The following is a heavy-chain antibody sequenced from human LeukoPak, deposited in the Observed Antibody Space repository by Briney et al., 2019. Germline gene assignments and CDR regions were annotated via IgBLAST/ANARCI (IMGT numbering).Heavy chain of an antibody. V-gene: IGHV7-4-1*02. D-gene: IGHD3-3*01. Sequence: ASVKVSCKASGYTFTSYAMNWVRQAPGQGLEWMGWINTNTGNPTYAQGFTGRFVFSLDTSVSTAYLQISSLKAEDTAVYYCARDTPTIFGVVMDDWGQGTLVTVSS. CDR2: INTNTGNP. CDR3: ARDTPTIFGVVMDD. CDR1: GYTFTSYA. J-gene: IGHJ4*02.